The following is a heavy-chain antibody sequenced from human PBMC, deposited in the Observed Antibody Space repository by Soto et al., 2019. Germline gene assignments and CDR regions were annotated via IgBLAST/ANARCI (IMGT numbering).Heavy chain of an antibody. J-gene: IGHJ4*02. Sequence: SQTLSLTCAISGDSVSSNSAAWNWIRAPPSGGLEWLGRPYYRSKWYSDYAVSVKSRITINPDTSKNQFSLQLNSVTPEDAAMYYCARIVGGSSDYWGQGTRVTVSS. CDR1: GDSVSSNSAA. CDR2: PYYRSKWYS. CDR3: ARIVGGSSDY. D-gene: IGHD2-15*01. V-gene: IGHV6-1*01.